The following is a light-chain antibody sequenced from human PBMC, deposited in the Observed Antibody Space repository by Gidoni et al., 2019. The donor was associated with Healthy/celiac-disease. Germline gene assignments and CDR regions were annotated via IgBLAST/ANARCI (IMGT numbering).Light chain of an antibody. CDR1: SRDVGGYNY. CDR2: DVS. J-gene: IGLJ3*02. V-gene: IGLV2-14*01. Sequence: QSALTQPASVSGYPGQSITLSCTGTSRDVGGYNYVSWYQQHPGKAPQLMSYDVSNRPSGVSNRFSGSTSGNTASLTSSGLQAEDDADYYCSSSTSSSPWVFGGGTKLTVL. CDR3: SSSTSSSPWV.